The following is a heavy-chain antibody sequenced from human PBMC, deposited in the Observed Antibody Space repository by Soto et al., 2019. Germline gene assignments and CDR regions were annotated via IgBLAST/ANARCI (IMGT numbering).Heavy chain of an antibody. CDR2: MNPNSGNT. CDR3: VRRGGYAEQSGSDYYYYYYYMDV. CDR1: GYTFTSYD. Sequence: ASVKVSCKASGYTFTSYDINWVRQATGQGLEWMGWMNPNSGNTGYAQKFQGRVTMTRNTSISTAYMELSSLRSEDTVVYYCVRRGGYAEQSGSDYYYYYYYMDVWGKGTTVTVSS. V-gene: IGHV1-8*01. J-gene: IGHJ6*03. D-gene: IGHD3-10*01.